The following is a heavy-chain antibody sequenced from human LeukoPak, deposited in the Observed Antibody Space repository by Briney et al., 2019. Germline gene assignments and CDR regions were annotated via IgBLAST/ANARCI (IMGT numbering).Heavy chain of an antibody. V-gene: IGHV3-33*08. J-gene: IGHJ5*02. CDR3: ARDRQYSSSWYGVGPFGSNWFDP. CDR1: GFTFSTYA. Sequence: GGSLRLSCAASGFTFSTYAMRWVRQAPGEGLEWVAVIWYDGSNKYYADSVKGRFTISRDNSKNTLYLQMNSLRAEDTAVYYCARDRQYSSSWYGVGPFGSNWFDPWGQGTLVTVSS. D-gene: IGHD6-13*01. CDR2: IWYDGSNK.